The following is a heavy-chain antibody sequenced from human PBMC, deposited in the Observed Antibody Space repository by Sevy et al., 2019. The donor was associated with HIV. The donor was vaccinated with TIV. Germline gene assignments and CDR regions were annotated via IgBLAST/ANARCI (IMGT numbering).Heavy chain of an antibody. V-gene: IGHV3-30-3*01. J-gene: IGHJ4*02. Sequence: GGSLRLSCAVSGFSFSHYAFHWVRQAPGKGLEWVSLISYDGTYKYYADSVKGRFTVSRDNSKNTVYLQMNSLRGNVTAVYYCARVAVSYCTNDCYHRFDYWGPGALVTVSS. CDR1: GFSFSHYA. CDR2: ISYDGTYK. D-gene: IGHD2-8*01. CDR3: ARVAVSYCTNDCYHRFDY.